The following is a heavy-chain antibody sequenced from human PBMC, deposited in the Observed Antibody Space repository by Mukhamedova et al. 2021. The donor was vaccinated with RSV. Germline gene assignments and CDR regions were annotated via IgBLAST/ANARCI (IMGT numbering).Heavy chain of an antibody. Sequence: GLEWVSTISGSGGSPDYADSVMGRFTVSRDNSKNALYLQMNSMRAEDTAAYFCAKRPTATYTSSSHFFDYWGQGALVTASS. CDR3: AKRPTATYTSSSHFFDY. V-gene: IGHV3-23*01. D-gene: IGHD6-6*01. CDR2: ISGSGGSP. J-gene: IGHJ4*02.